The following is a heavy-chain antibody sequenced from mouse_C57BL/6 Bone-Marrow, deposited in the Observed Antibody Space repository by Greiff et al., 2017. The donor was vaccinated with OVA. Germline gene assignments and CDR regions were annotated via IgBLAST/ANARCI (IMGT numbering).Heavy chain of an antibody. CDR3: ARRGYGRSYKAWFAY. CDR2: IYPRSGNT. D-gene: IGHD1-1*01. V-gene: IGHV1-81*01. CDR1: GYTFTSYG. Sequence: QVQLKESGAELARPGASVKLSCKASGYTFTSYGISWVKQRTGQGLEWIGEIYPRSGNTYYNEKFKGKATLTADKSSSTAYMELRSLTSEDSAVYLCARRGYGRSYKAWFAYWGQGTLVTVSA. J-gene: IGHJ3*01.